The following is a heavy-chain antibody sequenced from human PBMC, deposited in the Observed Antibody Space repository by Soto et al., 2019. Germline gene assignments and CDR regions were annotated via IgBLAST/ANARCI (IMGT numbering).Heavy chain of an antibody. CDR3: ARDLDGGHFFDY. CDR1: GYTFTTYY. CDR2: INPSGGDT. V-gene: IGHV1-46*01. D-gene: IGHD2-15*01. Sequence: QVQLVQSGAEVKKPGASVKVSCNASGYTFTTYYMHWVRQAPGQGLEWMGIINPSGGDTSYPQKFQGRVTMTRDTSTSTVYMELSSLRSEDTAVYYCARDLDGGHFFDYWGQGPLVTVSS. J-gene: IGHJ4*02.